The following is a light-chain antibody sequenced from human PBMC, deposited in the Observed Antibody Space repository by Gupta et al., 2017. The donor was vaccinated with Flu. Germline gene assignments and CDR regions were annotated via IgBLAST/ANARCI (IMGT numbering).Light chain of an antibody. CDR1: SSTIGMNT. CDR2: SNS. V-gene: IGLV1-44*01. Sequence: QSVLTQPASESGPPCQRFALSCSGNSSTIGMNTVRWYRHRPGVAPKLHIYSNSRRAPGIPDRFSGSKSGTSASLVISGLQSEDEADYYCAAWDDRLQDLLFGGGTKVTVL. J-gene: IGLJ2*01. CDR3: AAWDDRLQDLL.